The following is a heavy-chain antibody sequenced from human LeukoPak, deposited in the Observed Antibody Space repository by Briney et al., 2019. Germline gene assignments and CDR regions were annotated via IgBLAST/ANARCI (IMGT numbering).Heavy chain of an antibody. CDR1: GFTFSDYA. Sequence: GGSLRLSCAASGFTFSDYAMSWVRQAPEKGLEWVSAISGSGDATKYADSVKGRFTISRDKSKNTLYLQMNSLRAEDTAVYYCARGIDYWGQGTLVTVSS. CDR2: ISGSGDAT. CDR3: ARGIDY. J-gene: IGHJ4*02. V-gene: IGHV3-23*01.